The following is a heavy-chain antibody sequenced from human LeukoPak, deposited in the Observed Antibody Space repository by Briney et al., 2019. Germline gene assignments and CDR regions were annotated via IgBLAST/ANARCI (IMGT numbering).Heavy chain of an antibody. CDR3: AGPQKISDWSPALLNY. J-gene: IGHJ4*02. CDR2: ISGSGGST. CDR1: GFIFNYKA. V-gene: IGHV3-23*01. Sequence: RTGGSLRHPCAPCGFIFNYKAMLGVRQAPGKGLEWVSAISGSGGSTYYADSVKGRFTISRDNSKNTLCLQMNSLRAEDTAVYSCAGPQKISDWSPALLNYWGQGTLVTVSS. D-gene: IGHD3-9*01.